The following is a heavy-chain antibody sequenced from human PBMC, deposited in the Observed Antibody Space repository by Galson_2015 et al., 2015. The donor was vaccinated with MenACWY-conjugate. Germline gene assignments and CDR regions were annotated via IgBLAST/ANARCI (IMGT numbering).Heavy chain of an antibody. J-gene: IGHJ2*01. Sequence: SLRLPCAASGFTFSTYGMHWVRQAPGKGLEWVAVVGDDGSAKVYADSVKGRFTVSRDNSKNTLYLQMNYLRPEDTAVYYCAREAQHSNWYLDLWGRGTLVTVSS. CDR2: VGDDGSAK. CDR1: GFTFSTYG. V-gene: IGHV3-30*03. D-gene: IGHD2-15*01. CDR3: AREAQHSNWYLDL.